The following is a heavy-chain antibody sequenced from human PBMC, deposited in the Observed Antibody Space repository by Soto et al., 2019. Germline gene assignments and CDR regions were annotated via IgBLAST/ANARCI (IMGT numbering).Heavy chain of an antibody. V-gene: IGHV4-4*09. CDR1: RGSISNYY. J-gene: IGHJ4*02. CDR2: VYHSGTT. D-gene: IGHD1-26*01. CDR3: ASGGGRPYF. Sequence: PSETLSLTCTVSRGSISNYYWSWIRQPPGKGPEWIGYVYHSGTTDYNPSLESRVTISLDTSKNQFSLKLKSVTPADTAVYYCASGGGRPYFWGQGTLVPVSS.